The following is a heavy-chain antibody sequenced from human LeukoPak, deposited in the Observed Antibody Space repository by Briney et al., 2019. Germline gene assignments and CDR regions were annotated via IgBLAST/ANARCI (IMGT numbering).Heavy chain of an antibody. CDR3: EKDLHNYGMDV. CDR2: IASDDRT. J-gene: IGHJ6*02. CDR1: GFDVSTMW. Sequence: PGGSLRLSCAASGFDVSTMWMNWVRQAPGKGLEWVSVIASDDRTHYADSVKGRFTISRDDAKNTVSLQMSSLRVEDTALYYCEKDLHNYGMDVWGQGTTVTVSS. V-gene: IGHV3-66*02.